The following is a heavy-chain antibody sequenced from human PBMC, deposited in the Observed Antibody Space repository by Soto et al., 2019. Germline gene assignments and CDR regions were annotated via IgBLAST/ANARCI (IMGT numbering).Heavy chain of an antibody. CDR2: IIPIFGTT. Sequence: QVHLVQSGAAVKKPGSSVKVSCKASGDTFSSYGINWVRQVPGQGLEWMGGIIPIFGTTNYAQKFQGRVTITADKSANTAYMALSSLRSEDTAVYYCARCVLPVNSYGTYNSYAMDVWGQGTTVTVSS. CDR3: ARCVLPVNSYGTYNSYAMDV. V-gene: IGHV1-69*06. CDR1: GDTFSSYG. J-gene: IGHJ6*02. D-gene: IGHD5-18*01.